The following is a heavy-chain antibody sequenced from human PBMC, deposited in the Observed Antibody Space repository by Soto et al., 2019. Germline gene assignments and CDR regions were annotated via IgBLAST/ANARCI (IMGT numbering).Heavy chain of an antibody. CDR3: ARRLAAAGEYYYYGMDV. J-gene: IGHJ6*02. D-gene: IGHD6-13*01. CDR2: INHSGST. Sequence: SETLSLTCTVSGGSVSSGSYYWSWIRQPPGKGLEWIGEINHSGSTYYNPSLKSRVTISVDTSKNQFSLKLSSVTAADTAVYYCARRLAAAGEYYYYGMDVWGQGTTVTVSS. V-gene: IGHV4-39*01. CDR1: GGSVSSGSYY.